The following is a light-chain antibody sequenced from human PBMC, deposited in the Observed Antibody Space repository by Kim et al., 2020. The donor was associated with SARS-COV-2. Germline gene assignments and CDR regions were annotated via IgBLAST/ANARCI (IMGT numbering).Light chain of an antibody. CDR3: SSRDTTNSHVV. J-gene: IGLJ3*02. V-gene: IGLV3-19*01. CDR2: GKD. CDR1: SLKTSY. Sequence: AQPVKITCHGDSLKTSYATWYQQKPGQAPVLVLYGKDNRPSGIPDRFSGSSSSNTGSLTITGAQAEDEADYYCSSRDTTNSHVVFGGGTQLTVL.